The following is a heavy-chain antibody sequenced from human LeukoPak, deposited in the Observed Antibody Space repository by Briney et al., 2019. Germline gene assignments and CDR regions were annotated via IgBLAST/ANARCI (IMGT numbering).Heavy chain of an antibody. D-gene: IGHD2-2*01. V-gene: IGHV3-30*02. J-gene: IGHJ3*02. CDR2: IRYDGSNK. Sequence: GGSLRLSCAASGFTFSSYGMHWVRQAPGKGLEWVAFIRYDGSNKNYADSVKGRFTISRDNSKNTLYLQMNSLRAEDTAVYYCAKEAHIVVVPAALDIWGQGTMVTVSS. CDR1: GFTFSSYG. CDR3: AKEAHIVVVPAALDI.